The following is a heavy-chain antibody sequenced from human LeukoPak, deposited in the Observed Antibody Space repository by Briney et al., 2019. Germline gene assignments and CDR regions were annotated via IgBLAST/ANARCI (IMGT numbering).Heavy chain of an antibody. V-gene: IGHV3-7*01. CDR3: ARDRGWRSGGYYLYYFDF. CDR1: GFIFSNYA. Sequence: PGGSLRLSCAASGFIFSNYAMSWVRQAPGEGLEWVASIKGDGSEKYYVDSVKGRFTISRDNAKNSLYLQMNSLRAEDTAVYFCARDRGWRSGGYYLYYFDFWGQGTLVTVSS. J-gene: IGHJ4*02. D-gene: IGHD3-22*01. CDR2: IKGDGSEK.